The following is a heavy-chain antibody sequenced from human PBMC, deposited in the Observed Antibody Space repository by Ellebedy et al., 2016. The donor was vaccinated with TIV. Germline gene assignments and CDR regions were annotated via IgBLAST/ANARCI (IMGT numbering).Heavy chain of an antibody. CDR3: ARETVVAGRTPFWDY. V-gene: IGHV4-61*01. CDR2: IFYSGNT. D-gene: IGHD6-19*01. J-gene: IGHJ4*02. CDR1: GGSVSSGSFY. Sequence: SETLSLXXTVSGGSVSSGSFYWSWIRQPPGKGLEWIGYIFYSGNTNYNPSLKSRVTISIDKSKNQLSLRLSSVTAADTAVYYCARETVVAGRTPFWDYWGQGALVTVSS.